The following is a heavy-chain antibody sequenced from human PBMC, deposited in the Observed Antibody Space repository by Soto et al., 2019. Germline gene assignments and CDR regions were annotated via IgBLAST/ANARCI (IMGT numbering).Heavy chain of an antibody. D-gene: IGHD5-12*01. CDR1: GFTFDDYA. CDR3: AKDTWRRDYYYYGMDV. CDR2: ISWNSGSI. Sequence: PGGSLRLSCAASGFTFDDYAMHWVRQAPGKGLEWVSGISWNSGSIGYADSVKGRFTISRDNAKNSLYLQMNSLRAEDTALYYCAKDTWRRDYYYYGMDVWGQGTTVTVSS. J-gene: IGHJ6*02. V-gene: IGHV3-9*01.